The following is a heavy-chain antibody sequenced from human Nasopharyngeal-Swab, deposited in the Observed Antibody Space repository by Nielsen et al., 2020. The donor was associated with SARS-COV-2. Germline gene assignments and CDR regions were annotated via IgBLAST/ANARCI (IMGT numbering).Heavy chain of an antibody. CDR3: AVHVAGDRPPFDP. V-gene: IGHV7-4-1*02. Sequence: WVRQAPGQGLEWMGWINTNTGNPTYAQGFTGRFVFSSDTSVSTAYLQISSLKAEDTAVYYCAVHVAGDRPPFDPWGQGTLVTVSS. CDR2: INTNTGNP. D-gene: IGHD6-19*01. J-gene: IGHJ5*02.